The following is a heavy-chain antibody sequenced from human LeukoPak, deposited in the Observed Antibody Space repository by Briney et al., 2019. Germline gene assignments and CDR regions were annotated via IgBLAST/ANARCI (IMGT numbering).Heavy chain of an antibody. V-gene: IGHV3-33*01. CDR3: TRGGPGDYSNPDY. CDR2: IWYDGSGK. D-gene: IGHD4-11*01. CDR1: GFTFSSYG. J-gene: IGHJ4*02. Sequence: GGSLRLSCEASGFTFSSYGMHWVRQAPGKGLEWVAVIWYDGSGKYYADSVKGRFTISRGNSKNTLYLQMSSLRAEDTALYHCTRGGPGDYSNPDYWGQGTLVTVSS.